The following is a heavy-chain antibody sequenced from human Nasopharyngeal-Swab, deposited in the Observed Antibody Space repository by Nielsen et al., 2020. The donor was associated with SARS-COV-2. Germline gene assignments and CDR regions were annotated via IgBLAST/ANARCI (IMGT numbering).Heavy chain of an antibody. CDR3: AKAPYSSGWGYYYGMDV. V-gene: IGHV3-9*01. D-gene: IGHD6-19*01. J-gene: IGHJ6*02. CDR1: GFTFDDYA. CDR2: ISWNSGSI. Sequence: GGSLRLSCAASGFTFDDYAMHWVRQAPGKGLEWVSGISWNSGSIGYADSVKGRFTISRDNAKNSLYLQMNSLRAEDTALYYCAKAPYSSGWGYYYGMDVWGQGTTVTVSS.